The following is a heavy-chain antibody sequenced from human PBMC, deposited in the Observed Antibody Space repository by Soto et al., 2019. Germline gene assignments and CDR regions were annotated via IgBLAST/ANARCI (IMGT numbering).Heavy chain of an antibody. CDR1: GFTFSSYG. CDR3: AKSMTFLEWLLSY. CDR2: ISYDGSNK. D-gene: IGHD3-3*02. V-gene: IGHV3-30*18. J-gene: IGHJ4*02. Sequence: QVPLVESGGGVVQPGRSLRLSCAASGFTFSSYGMHWVRQAPGKGLEWVAVISYDGSNKYYADSEKGRFTISRDNSKNTLYLQMNSLRAEDTAVYYCAKSMTFLEWLLSYWGQGTLVTVSS.